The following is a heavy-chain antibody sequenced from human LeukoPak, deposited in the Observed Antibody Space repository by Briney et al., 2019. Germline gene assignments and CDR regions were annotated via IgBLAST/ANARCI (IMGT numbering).Heavy chain of an antibody. CDR3: EGGSGFVMDS. CDR1: GFTFNSFW. V-gene: IGHV3-7*01. CDR2: IKQDGSAR. J-gene: IGHJ4*02. Sequence: GGFLRTSCAAAGFTFNSFWMDWVRQGPGKGLEWVANIKQDGSARYYVDSLKGRFTISRDNAKNSLYLQMNSLRAEDTAVYYCEGGSGFVMDSWGQGTLVSVSS. D-gene: IGHD3-16*02.